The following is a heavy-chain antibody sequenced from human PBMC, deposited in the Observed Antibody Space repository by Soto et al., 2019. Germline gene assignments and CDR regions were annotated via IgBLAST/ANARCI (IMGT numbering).Heavy chain of an antibody. J-gene: IGHJ4*02. CDR2: IIPIFGTA. Sequence: GASVKVSCKASGGTFSSYAISWVRQAPGQGLEWMGGIIPIFGTANYAQKFQGRVTITADESTSTAYMELSSLRSEDTAVYYCARSPQSNDSSGYYFEMIFDYWGQGTLVTVS. CDR3: ARSPQSNDSSGYYFEMIFDY. CDR1: GGTFSSYA. V-gene: IGHV1-69*13. D-gene: IGHD3-22*01.